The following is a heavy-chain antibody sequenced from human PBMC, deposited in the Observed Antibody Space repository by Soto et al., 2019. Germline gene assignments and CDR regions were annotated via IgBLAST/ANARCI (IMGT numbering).Heavy chain of an antibody. J-gene: IGHJ4*02. CDR3: AREGYSYGPDY. CDR1: GYTFTGYY. V-gene: IGHV1-58*02. CDR2: IVVGSDNT. Sequence: ASVKVSCKASGYTFTGYYMHWVRQARGQRLEWIAWIVVGSDNTNYAQKFQERVSITRDMSTSTAYMELSSLRSEDTAVYYCAREGYSYGPDYWGQGTLVTVSS. D-gene: IGHD5-18*01.